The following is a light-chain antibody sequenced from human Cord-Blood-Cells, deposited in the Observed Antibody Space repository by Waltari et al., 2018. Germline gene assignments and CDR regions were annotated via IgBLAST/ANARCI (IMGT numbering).Light chain of an antibody. J-gene: IGLJ1*01. CDR2: YYSDSDK. CDR1: SDINVASYN. V-gene: IGLV5-37*01. Sequence: QPVLTQPPSSSASPGESARLTCTSPSDINVASYNIHWYQQKPGSPPRYLLYYYSDSDKGQGSGVPSRFSGSKDASANTGILLISGLQSEDEADYYCMIWPSNASVFGTGTKVTVL. CDR3: MIWPSNASV.